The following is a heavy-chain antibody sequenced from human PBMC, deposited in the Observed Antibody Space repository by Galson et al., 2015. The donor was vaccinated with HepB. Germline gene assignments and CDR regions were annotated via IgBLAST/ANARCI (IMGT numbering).Heavy chain of an antibody. D-gene: IGHD3-16*02. J-gene: IGHJ4*02. CDR1: GFTFSSYV. Sequence: SLRLSCAASGFTFSSYVMNWVRQAPGKGLEWVSAISGSGGRTFYAESVKGRFIISRDNSKNTVNLQINSLRAEDTAVYYCAKGSLGQLNRYQSGLVFDYWGQGALVTVSS. CDR2: ISGSGGRT. V-gene: IGHV3-23*01. CDR3: AKGSLGQLNRYQSGLVFDY.